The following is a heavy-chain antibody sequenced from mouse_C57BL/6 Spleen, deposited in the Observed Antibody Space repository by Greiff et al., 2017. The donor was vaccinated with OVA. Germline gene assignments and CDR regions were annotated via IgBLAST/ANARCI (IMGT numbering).Heavy chain of an antibody. D-gene: IGHD2-3*01. J-gene: IGHJ2*01. CDR1: GYTFTSYW. Sequence: QVHVKQPGAELVKPGASVKMSCKASGYTFTSYWITWVKQRPGQGLEWIGDIYPGSGSTNYNEKFKSKATLTVDTSSSTAYMQLSSLTSEDSAVYYCARRVYDGYYGYWGQGTTLTVSS. V-gene: IGHV1-55*01. CDR3: ARRVYDGYYGY. CDR2: IYPGSGST.